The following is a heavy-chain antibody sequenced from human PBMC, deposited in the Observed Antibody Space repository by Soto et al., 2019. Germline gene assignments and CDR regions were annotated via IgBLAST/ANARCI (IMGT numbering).Heavy chain of an antibody. D-gene: IGHD1-26*01. CDR2: IIPIFGTT. J-gene: IGHJ2*01. V-gene: IGHV1-69*01. CDR3: ARGPLYDLESGMYWYFDL. Sequence: QVQLVQSGAEVRKSGSSVKVSCKLSGASFDSYTITWVRQAPGQGLEWMGGIIPIFGTTNYAQKFQGRLTISADGFPSAAYMDLSSLTYEDMAVYYCARGPLYDLESGMYWYFDLWGRGTLVTVSS. CDR1: GASFDSYT.